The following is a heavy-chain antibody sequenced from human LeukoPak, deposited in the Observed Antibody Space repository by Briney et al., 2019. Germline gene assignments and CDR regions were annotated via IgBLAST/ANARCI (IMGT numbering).Heavy chain of an antibody. J-gene: IGHJ5*02. CDR2: IYYSGST. CDR1: GGPISSYY. D-gene: IGHD1-26*01. V-gene: IGHV4-59*01. CDR3: ASGSYDANWFDP. Sequence: PSETLSLTCTVSGGPISSYYWSWIRQPPGKGLEWIGYIYYSGSTNYNLSLKSRVTISVDTSKNQFSLKLSSVTAADTAVYYCASGSYDANWFDPWGQGTLVTVSS.